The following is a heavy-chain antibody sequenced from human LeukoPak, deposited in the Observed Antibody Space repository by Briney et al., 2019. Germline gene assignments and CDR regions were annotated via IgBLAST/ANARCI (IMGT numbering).Heavy chain of an antibody. CDR3: ARAYCSGGSCPYWYFDL. Sequence: GGSLRLSCAGSGFNFSMYWMHWVRQAPGKGLVWVSRIISDGSSISYADSVKGRFTISRDNAKNTLYLQMNSLRAEDTAVYYCARAYCSGGSCPYWYFDLWGRGTLVTVSS. CDR1: GFNFSMYW. V-gene: IGHV3-74*01. J-gene: IGHJ2*01. CDR2: IISDGSSI. D-gene: IGHD2-15*01.